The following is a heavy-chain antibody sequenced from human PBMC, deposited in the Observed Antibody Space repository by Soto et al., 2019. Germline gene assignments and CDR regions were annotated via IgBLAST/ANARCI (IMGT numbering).Heavy chain of an antibody. CDR3: AKADPPFRCITTSCYVDY. CDR1: GFTFSSYG. V-gene: IGHV3-30*18. J-gene: IGHJ4*02. CDR2: ISYDGSNK. Sequence: QVQLVESGGGVVQPGRSLRLSCAASGFTFSSYGMHWVRQAPGKGLEWVAVISYDGSNKYYAHSVKGRFTISRDNSKNTLYLQMNSLRAEDTAVYYCAKADPPFRCITTSCYVDYWGQGTLVTVSS. D-gene: IGHD2-2*01.